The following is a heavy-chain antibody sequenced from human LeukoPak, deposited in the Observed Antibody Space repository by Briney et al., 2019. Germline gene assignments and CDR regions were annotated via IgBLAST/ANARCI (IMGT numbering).Heavy chain of an antibody. J-gene: IGHJ4*02. D-gene: IGHD4-17*01. V-gene: IGHV1-18*01. CDR1: GYTFTSYG. CDR3: ASSVTSPSFDY. CDR2: VSAYNGNT. Sequence: ASVKVSCKASGYTFTSYGISWVRQAPGQGLEWMGWVSAYNGNTNYAQKLQGRVTMTTDTSTSTAYMELRSLRSDDTAVYYCASSVTSPSFDYWGQGTLVTVSS.